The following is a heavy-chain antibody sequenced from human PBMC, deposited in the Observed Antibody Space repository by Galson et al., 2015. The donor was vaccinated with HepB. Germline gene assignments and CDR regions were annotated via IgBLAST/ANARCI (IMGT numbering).Heavy chain of an antibody. D-gene: IGHD3-16*01. CDR2: ISYDGSNK. V-gene: IGHV3-30*18. Sequence: SLRLSCAASGFTFSSYGMHWVRQAPGKGLEWVAVISYDGSNKYYADSVKGRFTISRDNSKNTLYLQMNSLRAEDTAVYYCAKEKELTTNLFLGGDYFDYWGQGTLVTVSS. J-gene: IGHJ4*02. CDR3: AKEKELTTNLFLGGDYFDY. CDR1: GFTFSSYG.